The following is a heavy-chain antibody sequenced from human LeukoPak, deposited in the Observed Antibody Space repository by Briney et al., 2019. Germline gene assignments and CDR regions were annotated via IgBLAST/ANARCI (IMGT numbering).Heavy chain of an antibody. Sequence: SETLSLTCTVSGGSIGSYYWSWIRQPAGKGLEWIGRIYISGSGSTNYNPSLKSRVTMSVDTSKNQFSLKLSSVTAADTAVYYCARERGSGSYLILYDPWGQGTLVTVSS. D-gene: IGHD3-10*01. V-gene: IGHV4-4*07. J-gene: IGHJ5*02. CDR2: IYISGSGST. CDR3: ARERGSGSYLILYDP. CDR1: GGSIGSYY.